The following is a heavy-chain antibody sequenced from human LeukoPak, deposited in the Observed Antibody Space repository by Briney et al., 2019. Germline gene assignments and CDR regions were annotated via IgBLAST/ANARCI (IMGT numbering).Heavy chain of an antibody. V-gene: IGHV3-48*01. D-gene: IGHD1-26*01. CDR2: ISSSGSNI. CDR1: GFTFSAYS. Sequence: PGGSLRLSCAASGFTFSAYSMNWVRQAPGKGLEWVSYISSSGSNIHYADSVKGRFTISRDTGKNSLYLQMSSLRAGDTAVYYCARLASGSYPNYFDYWGQGLLVTVSS. J-gene: IGHJ4*02. CDR3: ARLASGSYPNYFDY.